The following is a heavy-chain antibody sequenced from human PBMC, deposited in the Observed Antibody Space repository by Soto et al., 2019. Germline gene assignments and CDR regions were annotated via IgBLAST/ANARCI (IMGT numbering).Heavy chain of an antibody. D-gene: IGHD6-6*01. CDR2: ISAYNGNT. V-gene: IGHV1-18*01. Sequence: ASVKVSCKASGYTFTSYGISWVRQAPGQGLEWMGWISAYNGNTNYAQKLQGRVTMTTDTSTSTAYMELRSLRSDDTAVYYCARVKSMTYYYYYYYMDVWGKGTTVTVSS. CDR1: GYTFTSYG. CDR3: ARVKSMTYYYYYYYMDV. J-gene: IGHJ6*03.